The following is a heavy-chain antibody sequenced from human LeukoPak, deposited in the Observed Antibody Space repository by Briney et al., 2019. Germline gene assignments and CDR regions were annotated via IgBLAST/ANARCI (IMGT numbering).Heavy chain of an antibody. CDR2: ISSNFSYI. J-gene: IGHJ4*02. CDR1: GFTFSTYS. CDR3: VRRNPGYSSSWYFNDY. D-gene: IGHD6-13*01. V-gene: IGHV3-21*01. Sequence: PGGSLRLSCAASGFTFSTYSMNWVRQAPGKGLEWVSSISSNFSYIHYADSVKGRFTISRDNAKNSLYLQMSSLRAEDTAVYYCVRRNPGYSSSWYFNDYWGQGTLVTVSS.